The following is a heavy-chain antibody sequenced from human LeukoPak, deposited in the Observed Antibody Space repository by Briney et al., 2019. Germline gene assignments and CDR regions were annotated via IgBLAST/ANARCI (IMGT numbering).Heavy chain of an antibody. Sequence: SETLSLTCTVSGGSISSSGYYWGWIRQPPGKGLEWIGSIYSSGSTYYNPSLKSRVTISVNTSKNQFSLKLSSVTAADTAVYYCARGTVLLWFGELKINWFDPWGQGTLVTVSS. V-gene: IGHV4-39*07. D-gene: IGHD3-10*01. CDR1: GGSISSSGYY. J-gene: IGHJ5*02. CDR3: ARGTVLLWFGELKINWFDP. CDR2: IYSSGST.